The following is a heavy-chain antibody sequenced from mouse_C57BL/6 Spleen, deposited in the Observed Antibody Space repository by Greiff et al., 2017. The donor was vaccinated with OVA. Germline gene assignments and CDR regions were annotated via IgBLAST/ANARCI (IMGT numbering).Heavy chain of an antibody. D-gene: IGHD4-1*01. CDR3: ILTGTGAMDY. V-gene: IGHV3-6*01. CDR2: ISYDGSN. J-gene: IGHJ4*01. Sequence: EVQLQQSGPGLVKPSQSLSLTCSVTGYSITSGYYWNWIRQFPGNKLEWMGYISYDGSNNYNPSLKNRISITRDTSKNQFFLKLNSVTTEDTATYYCILTGTGAMDYWGQGTSVTVSS. CDR1: GYSITSGYY.